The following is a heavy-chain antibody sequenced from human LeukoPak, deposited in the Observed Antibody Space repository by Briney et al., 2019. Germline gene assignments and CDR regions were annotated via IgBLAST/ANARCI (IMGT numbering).Heavy chain of an antibody. Sequence: GGSLRLSCAASGFTVSSNYMSWVRQAPGKGLEWVSAISGSGGSTYYADSVKGRFTISRDNSKNTLYLQMNSLRAEDTAVYYCALTTVGTDFDYWGQGTLVTVSS. CDR2: ISGSGGST. V-gene: IGHV3-23*01. J-gene: IGHJ4*02. CDR3: ALTTVGTDFDY. D-gene: IGHD4-23*01. CDR1: GFTVSSNY.